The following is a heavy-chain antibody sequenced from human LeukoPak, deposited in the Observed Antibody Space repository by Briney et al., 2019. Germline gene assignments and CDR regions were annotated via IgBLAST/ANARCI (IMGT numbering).Heavy chain of an antibody. D-gene: IGHD4-17*01. J-gene: IGHJ4*02. CDR1: GGSMTSNW. CDR2: IYHSGST. V-gene: IGHV4-4*02. CDR3: ARNGYYSVDY. Sequence: SGTLSLTCDVSGGSMTSNWWSWVRQPPGKGLEWIGEIYHSGSTTYKPSLKSRVTISIDTSKTQFSLKLNSVTAADTAVYYCARNGYYSVDYWGQGTLVTVSS.